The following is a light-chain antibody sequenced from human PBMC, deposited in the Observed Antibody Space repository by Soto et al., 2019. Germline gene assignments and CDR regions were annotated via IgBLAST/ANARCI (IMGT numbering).Light chain of an antibody. CDR1: QSLSSW. J-gene: IGKJ2*01. Sequence: DIQMTQSPSTLSASIGDRVTISCRATQSLSSWLAWYQQKPGTAPYLLIYKTSILKSGVPSRFSGSGSGTEFTLTISSLQPDDFATYYCQQYISYPYTFGQGTNLNIK. CDR3: QQYISYPYT. CDR2: KTS. V-gene: IGKV1-5*03.